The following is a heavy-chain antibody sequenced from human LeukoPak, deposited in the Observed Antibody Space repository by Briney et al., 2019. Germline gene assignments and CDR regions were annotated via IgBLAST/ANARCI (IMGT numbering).Heavy chain of an antibody. J-gene: IGHJ4*02. CDR2: IYYSGST. CDR1: GGSITPYY. Sequence: PSETLSLTCTVSGGSITPYYWSWIRQPPGKGLEWIGYIYYSGSTTCHPSFKSRLTISVDTSRNQFSVKLSSVTAADTAVYYCARDYGGKFDYWGQGTLVTVSS. V-gene: IGHV4-59*01. D-gene: IGHD4-23*01. CDR3: ARDYGGKFDY.